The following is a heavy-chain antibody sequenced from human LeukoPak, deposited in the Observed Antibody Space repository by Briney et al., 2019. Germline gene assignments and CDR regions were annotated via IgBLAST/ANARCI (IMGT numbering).Heavy chain of an antibody. V-gene: IGHV4-39*01. CDR3: ARWAGRTGGYSSSWSYYFDY. D-gene: IGHD6-13*01. J-gene: IGHJ4*02. Sequence: PSETLSLTCTVSGGSISSSSYYWGWIRQPPGKGLEWIGSIYYSGSTYYNPSLKSRVTISVDTSKNQFSLKLSSVTAADTAVYYCARWAGRTGGYSSSWSYYFDYWGQGTLVIVSS. CDR2: IYYSGST. CDR1: GGSISSSSYY.